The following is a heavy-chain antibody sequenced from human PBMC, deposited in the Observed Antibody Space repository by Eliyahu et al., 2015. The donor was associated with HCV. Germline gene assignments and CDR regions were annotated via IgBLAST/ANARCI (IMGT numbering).Heavy chain of an antibody. CDR3: ASGGGGIAVAGTGGWFDP. V-gene: IGHV4-59*01. D-gene: IGHD6-19*01. Sequence: QVQLQESGPGLVXPSETLSLTCTVSGGSITTYYWSWXRQPPGKGLXWIGYIHYSGXTNXTPXLXSRVTISLDTSKXQFSLNLXXVTAADTAVYYCASGGGGIAVAGTGGWFDPWGQGTLVTVSS. J-gene: IGHJ5*02. CDR1: GGSITTYY. CDR2: IHYSGXT.